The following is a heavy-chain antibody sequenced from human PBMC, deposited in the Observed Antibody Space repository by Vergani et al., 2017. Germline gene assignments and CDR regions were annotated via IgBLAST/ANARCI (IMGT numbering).Heavy chain of an antibody. CDR2: IYYSALT. J-gene: IGHJ4*02. CDR3: ARQRPGSGWSPGDFDD. CDR1: ADSISSGSYY. Sequence: QLQLQQSGPGLVKPSETLFLTCTVSADSISSGSYYLGWIRQPPGKSLEWIGCIYYSALTYYNPSLKSRVAISVDTSKNQFSLKVTSVTAADTAVYFCARQRPGSGWSPGDFDDWGQGILVTVSS. D-gene: IGHD6-19*01. V-gene: IGHV4-39*01.